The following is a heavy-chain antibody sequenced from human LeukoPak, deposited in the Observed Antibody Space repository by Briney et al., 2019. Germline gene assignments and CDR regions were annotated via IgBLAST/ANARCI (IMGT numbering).Heavy chain of an antibody. J-gene: IGHJ4*02. V-gene: IGHV1-69*13. CDR1: GGTFSSYA. CDR3: ARSMVRGVEQFDY. D-gene: IGHD3-10*01. CDR2: IIPIFGTA. Sequence: SVKVSCKASGGTFSSYAISWVRQAPGQGLEWMGGIIPIFGTANYAQKFQGRVTITADESTSTAYMELSSLRSEDTAVYYCARSMVRGVEQFDYWGQGTLVTVSS.